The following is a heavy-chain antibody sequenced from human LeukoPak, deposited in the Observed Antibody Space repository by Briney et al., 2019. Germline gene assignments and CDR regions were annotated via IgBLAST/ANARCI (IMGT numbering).Heavy chain of an antibody. CDR2: MNPNSGNT. J-gene: IGHJ4*02. Sequence: ASVKVSCKASGYTFTSYDINWVRQATGQGLEWMGWMNPNSGNTGYAQKFQGRVTMTRNTSISTAYMEQSSLRSEDTAVYYCASIAVAGYSLDYWGQGTLVTVSS. D-gene: IGHD6-19*01. CDR3: ASIAVAGYSLDY. V-gene: IGHV1-8*01. CDR1: GYTFTSYD.